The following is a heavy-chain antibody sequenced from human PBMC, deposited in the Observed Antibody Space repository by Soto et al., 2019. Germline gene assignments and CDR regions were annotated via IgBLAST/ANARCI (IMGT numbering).Heavy chain of an antibody. CDR2: IIPIFGTP. CDR1: GGTFSSYA. CDR3: ARRTGTTQGDYYGMDV. V-gene: IGHV1-69*12. D-gene: IGHD1-1*01. J-gene: IGHJ6*02. Sequence: QVQLVQSGAEVKKPGSSVKVSCKASGGTFSSYAISWVRQAPGQGLEWMGGIIPIFGTPNYAQKFQGRVTITADESTSAAYMELGSLRSEETAVYYCARRTGTTQGDYYGMDVWGRGTTVTVS.